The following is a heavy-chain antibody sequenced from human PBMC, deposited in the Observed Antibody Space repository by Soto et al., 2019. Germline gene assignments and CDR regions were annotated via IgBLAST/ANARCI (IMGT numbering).Heavy chain of an antibody. CDR2: VTADGGT. CDR1: GFTVSSHA. J-gene: IGHJ3*02. CDR3: ATHVSCSGGSCQYDAFAI. V-gene: IGHV3-23*01. Sequence: EVQVLESGGGLVQPGGSLRLSCEGSGFTVSSHAMTWIRQAPGKGPEWVSTVTADGGTYYADSVKGRFAMSRDTSENTLYLKMNSLGAEDTAAYYCATHVSCSGGSCQYDAFAIRGQGTRVTVSS. D-gene: IGHD2-15*01.